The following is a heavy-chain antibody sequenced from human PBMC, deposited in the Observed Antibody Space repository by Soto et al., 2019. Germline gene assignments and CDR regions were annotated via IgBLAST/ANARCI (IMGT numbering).Heavy chain of an antibody. CDR3: AREGLTFGPGAVGGAFDI. CDR1: GGTFDSNA. D-gene: IGHD3-16*01. Sequence: QVQLVQSGTEVRKPGSSVKVSCKASGGTFDSNAISWVRLAPGQGLEWMGGIIPIFGTINNAQKFQDRVTITADESANIVYMELSSVRSEDTAIYYCAREGLTFGPGAVGGAFDIWGQWRLVTVSS. V-gene: IGHV1-69*12. J-gene: IGHJ3*02. CDR2: IIPIFGTI.